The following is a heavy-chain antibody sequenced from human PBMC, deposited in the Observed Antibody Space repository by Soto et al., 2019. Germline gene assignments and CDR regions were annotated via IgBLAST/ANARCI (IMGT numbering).Heavy chain of an antibody. Sequence: PSETLSLTCTVSRGSISSYYWSWIRQPPGKGLEWIGYIHNSGDTNYNPSLKSRVTISVDTSKNHFSLKMSSVTAADTAVYYCGRSDCSGGSCYVNVFDIGGKGKMAPVS. CDR2: IHNSGDT. CDR1: RGSISSYY. V-gene: IGHV4-59*01. J-gene: IGHJ3*02. CDR3: GRSDCSGGSCYVNVFDI. D-gene: IGHD2-15*01.